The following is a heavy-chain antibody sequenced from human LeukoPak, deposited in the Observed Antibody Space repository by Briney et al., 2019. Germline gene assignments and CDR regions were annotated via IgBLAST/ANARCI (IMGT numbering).Heavy chain of an antibody. Sequence: GGSLRLSCAASGFTFSDYAMNWVRQAPGKGLEWVSSISSGGSYISYADSVKGRFTVSRDNAKDSLFLQMRSLRDEDTAVYYCGRGPVLYCTSSGCWEGAAWGQGTLV. CDR1: GFTFSDYA. V-gene: IGHV3-21*01. J-gene: IGHJ5*02. D-gene: IGHD2-8*01. CDR3: GRGPVLYCTSSGCWEGAA. CDR2: ISSGGSYI.